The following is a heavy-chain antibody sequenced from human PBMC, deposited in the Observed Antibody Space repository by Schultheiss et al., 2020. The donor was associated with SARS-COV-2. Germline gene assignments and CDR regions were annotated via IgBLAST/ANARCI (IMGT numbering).Heavy chain of an antibody. CDR3: AKPFLGHDYDFWSGYYTELSYFDY. D-gene: IGHD3-3*01. J-gene: IGHJ4*02. CDR1: GFTVSSNY. V-gene: IGHV3-23*01. CDR2: ISGSGGST. Sequence: GGSLRLSCAASGFTVSSNYMSWVRQAPGKGLEWVSAISGSGGSTYYADSVRGRFTISRDNSKSTLYLQMNSLRAEDTAVYYCAKPFLGHDYDFWSGYYTELSYFDYWGQGTLVTVAS.